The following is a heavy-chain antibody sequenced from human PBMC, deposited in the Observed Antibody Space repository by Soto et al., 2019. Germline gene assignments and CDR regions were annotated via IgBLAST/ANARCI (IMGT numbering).Heavy chain of an antibody. J-gene: IGHJ1*01. Sequence: GGSLRLSCEASGFTFRHYAMRWVRQAPGKGLEWVSVISGSGGGTYYADSVKGRFTISRDNSKNTVYLHMNSLRADDTAVYYCAKGLELRWYIDLWGQGTLVTVSS. CDR2: ISGSGGGT. CDR1: GFTFRHYA. CDR3: AKGLELRWYIDL. V-gene: IGHV3-23*01. D-gene: IGHD3-16*01.